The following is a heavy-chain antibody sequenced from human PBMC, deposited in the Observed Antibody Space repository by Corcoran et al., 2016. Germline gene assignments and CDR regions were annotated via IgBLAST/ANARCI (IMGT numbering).Heavy chain of an antibody. CDR3: VRESSSLSVEGMDV. J-gene: IGHJ6*02. V-gene: IGHV4-34*01. CDR1: GGSFSGYC. D-gene: IGHD6-6*01. Sequence: QVQLQQWGAGLMKPSETLYVTCAVYGGSFSGYCCSGIRQPPGKGLEGIGEINHSGSTNYNPSLKIRVTISVDTSKNQFSLTLSTVTAADTAVYYCVRESSSLSVEGMDVWGQGTTVTVSS. CDR2: INHSGST.